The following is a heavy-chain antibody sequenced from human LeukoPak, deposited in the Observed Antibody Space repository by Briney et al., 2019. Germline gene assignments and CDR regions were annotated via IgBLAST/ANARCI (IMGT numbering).Heavy chain of an antibody. CDR2: IYYSGST. CDR1: GGSINSSSYY. V-gene: IGHV4-39*01. CDR3: ARHAADCSGGSCYPRWAFDI. D-gene: IGHD2-15*01. Sequence: PSETLSLTCTVSGGSINSSSYYWGWIRQPPGKGLEWIGSIYYSGSTYYNPSLKSRVTISVDTSKNQFSLKLSSVTAADTAVYYCARHAADCSGGSCYPRWAFDIWGQGTMVTVSS. J-gene: IGHJ3*02.